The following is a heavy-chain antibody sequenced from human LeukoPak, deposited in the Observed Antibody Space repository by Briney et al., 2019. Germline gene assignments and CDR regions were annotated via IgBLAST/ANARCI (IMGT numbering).Heavy chain of an antibody. D-gene: IGHD6-19*01. Sequence: PGGSLRLFCAASGFTFDDYDMSWGRQAPGKGLEWVSGINWNGGSTGYADSVKGRFTISRDNARNSLYLQMSSLRAEDTALYYCARIAMAGIGDGFDIWGQGTMVTVSS. CDR3: ARIAMAGIGDGFDI. V-gene: IGHV3-20*04. CDR2: INWNGGST. J-gene: IGHJ3*02. CDR1: GFTFDDYD.